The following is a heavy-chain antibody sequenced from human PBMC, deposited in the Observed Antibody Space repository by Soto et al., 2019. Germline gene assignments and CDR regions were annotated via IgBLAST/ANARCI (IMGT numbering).Heavy chain of an antibody. V-gene: IGHV1-69*12. CDR3: VRVVAIPGYPDN. J-gene: IGHJ4*02. Sequence: QVQLVQSGAEVRQPASSVKVSCKTSGATFSSYAITWVRQAPGQGLEWMGGIVPTVDTSTYAQKFQGRVTITAXXFTNTVDMELSSLRSDDTAVYYCVRVVAIPGYPDNWGQGTLVTVSS. CDR1: GATFSSYA. CDR2: IVPTVDTS. D-gene: IGHD5-12*01.